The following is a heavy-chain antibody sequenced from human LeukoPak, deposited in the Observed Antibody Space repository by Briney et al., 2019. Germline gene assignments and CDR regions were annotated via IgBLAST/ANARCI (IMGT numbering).Heavy chain of an antibody. CDR3: ARVSDISVAAYFDY. Sequence: GGSLRLSCAASGFTYDDYGMSWVRQAPGKGLEWVSGINWNGGSTGYADSVKGRFTISRDNAKNSLYLQMNSLRAEDTALYYCARVSDISVAAYFDYWGQGTLVTVSS. D-gene: IGHD6-19*01. CDR2: INWNGGST. CDR1: GFTYDDYG. J-gene: IGHJ4*02. V-gene: IGHV3-20*04.